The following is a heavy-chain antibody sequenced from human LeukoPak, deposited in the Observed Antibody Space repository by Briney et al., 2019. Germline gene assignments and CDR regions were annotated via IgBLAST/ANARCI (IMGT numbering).Heavy chain of an antibody. CDR2: IRYDGSNK. V-gene: IGHV3-30*02. CDR1: GFTFSSYG. D-gene: IGHD2-8*01. J-gene: IGHJ1*01. CDR3: ARDPRGEYCTNGVCSKTTPQIFQH. Sequence: GGSLRLSCAASGFTFSSYGMHWVRQAPGKGLEWVAFIRYDGSNKYYADSVKGRFTISRDNAKNSLYLQMNSLRAEDTAVYYCARDPRGEYCTNGVCSKTTPQIFQHWGQGTLVTVSS.